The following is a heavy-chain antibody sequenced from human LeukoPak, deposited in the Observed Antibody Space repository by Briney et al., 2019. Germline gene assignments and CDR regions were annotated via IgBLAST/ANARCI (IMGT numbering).Heavy chain of an antibody. J-gene: IGHJ4*02. V-gene: IGHV3-53*01. Sequence: GGSLRLSCAASGFTFSSYAMSWVRQAPGKGLEWVSVIYSGGSTYYADSVKGRFTISRDNSKNTLYLQMNSLRAEDTAVYYCARGGGFLDYWGQGTLVTVSS. D-gene: IGHD3-16*01. CDR1: GFTFSSYA. CDR2: IYSGGST. CDR3: ARGGGFLDY.